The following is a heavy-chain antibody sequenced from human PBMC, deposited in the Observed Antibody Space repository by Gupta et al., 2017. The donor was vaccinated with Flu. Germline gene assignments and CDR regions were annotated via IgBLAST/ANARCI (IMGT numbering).Heavy chain of an antibody. D-gene: IGHD1-1*01. CDR1: GFAFSDYA. CDR2: ISASGGST. Sequence: EVHLVESGGGSAQPGGSLRLSCAASGFAFSDYAMHWVRQPPGKGLEWVSGISASGGSTSSADSVKGRFTISRDNSENTLYLQMESLRVEDTALYYCAKRDRVHFEDWGQGTLGTVSS. V-gene: IGHV3-23*04. CDR3: AKRDRVHFED. J-gene: IGHJ4*02.